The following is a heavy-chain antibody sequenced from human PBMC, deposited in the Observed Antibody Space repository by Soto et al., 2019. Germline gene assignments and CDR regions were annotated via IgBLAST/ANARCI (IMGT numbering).Heavy chain of an antibody. J-gene: IGHJ4*02. Sequence: SETLFLTCSVSGGSISGSYWSWIRQSPGKGLEWLGYVYYTGSTNYSPSLRSRVSISVDTSKNEFSLRLSSVTAADTAVYFCARSVAVPGAHIDYWGQGTQVTVS. V-gene: IGHV4-59*01. CDR2: VYYTGST. CDR3: ARSVAVPGAHIDY. CDR1: GGSISGSY. D-gene: IGHD6-19*01.